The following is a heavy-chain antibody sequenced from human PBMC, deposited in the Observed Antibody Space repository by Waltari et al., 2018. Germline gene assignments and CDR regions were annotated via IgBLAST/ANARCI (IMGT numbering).Heavy chain of an antibody. Sequence: QVQLQESGPGLVKSSETLSLTCTVSGDSVRTNYWNWLLPPAGKGLEWIGRVDSSASTNDNPSLKSRVAMSVDTSMNQFSLRLNYVTAADTAVYHCARSPLKPGTSGDYYYYYMDVWSKGTTVTVSS. CDR1: GDSVRTNY. V-gene: IGHV4-4*07. CDR3: ARSPLKPGTSGDYYYYYMDV. D-gene: IGHD1-7*01. J-gene: IGHJ6*03. CDR2: VDSSAST.